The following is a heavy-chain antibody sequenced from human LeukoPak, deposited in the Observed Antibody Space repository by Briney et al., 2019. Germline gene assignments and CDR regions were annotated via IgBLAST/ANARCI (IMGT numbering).Heavy chain of an antibody. V-gene: IGHV4-34*01. J-gene: IGHJ6*04. CDR3: ARAAAKYYYGMDV. CDR1: GGSFSGYY. D-gene: IGHD6-13*01. CDR2: INHSGST. Sequence: SEALSLTCAVYGGSFSGYYWSWIRQPPGKGLEWIGEINHSGSTNYNPSLKSRVTTSVDTSKNQFSLKLSSVTAADTAVYYCARAAAKYYYGMDVWGKGTTVTVSS.